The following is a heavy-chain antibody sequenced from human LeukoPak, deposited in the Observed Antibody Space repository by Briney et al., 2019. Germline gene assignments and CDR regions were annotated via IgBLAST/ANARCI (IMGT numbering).Heavy chain of an antibody. CDR1: GASISSSSYF. Sequence: PSETLSLTCTVSGASISSSSYFWGWVRQPPGKGLEWIGSIYYTGSTYYNPSLKSRVTLSFDASRSQFSLKLSSVTAADTAVYYCARLFNYYDTSGPVFDYWGQGTLVTVSS. D-gene: IGHD3-22*01. J-gene: IGHJ4*02. CDR2: IYYTGST. CDR3: ARLFNYYDTSGPVFDY. V-gene: IGHV4-39*07.